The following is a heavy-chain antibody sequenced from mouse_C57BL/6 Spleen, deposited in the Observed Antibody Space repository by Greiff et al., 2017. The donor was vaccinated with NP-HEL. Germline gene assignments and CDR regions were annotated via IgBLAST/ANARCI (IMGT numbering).Heavy chain of an antibody. D-gene: IGHD3-2*02. J-gene: IGHJ4*01. CDR1: GFSLTSYG. V-gene: IGHV2-6-1*01. CDR2: IWSDGST. Sequence: QVQLKQSGPGLVAPSQSLSITCTVSGFSLTSYGVHWVRQPPGKGLEWLVVIWSDGSTTYNSALKSRLSISKDNSKSQVFLKMNSLQTDDTAMYYCARHGAQATLGHAMDYWGQGTSVTVSS. CDR3: ARHGAQATLGHAMDY.